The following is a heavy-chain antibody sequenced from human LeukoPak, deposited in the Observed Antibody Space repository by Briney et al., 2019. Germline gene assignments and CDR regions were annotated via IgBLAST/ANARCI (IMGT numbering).Heavy chain of an antibody. CDR1: GFRFDAYA. V-gene: IGHV3-23*01. CDR3: ARNAASDYYYCLGV. J-gene: IGHJ6*03. CDR2: ISHSGSLS. D-gene: IGHD6-25*01. Sequence: GGSLRLSCAATGFRFDAYAMSWVRQAPGKGLDWVAAISHSGSLSTYAASVKGRFTISRDNSKDMLYLQMHSLRAEDTALYYCARNAASDYYYCLGVWGKGTTVTVSS.